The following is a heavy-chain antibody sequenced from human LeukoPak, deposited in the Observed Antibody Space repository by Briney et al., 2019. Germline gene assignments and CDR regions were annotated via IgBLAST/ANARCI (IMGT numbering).Heavy chain of an antibody. CDR1: GFTFSNSA. CDR2: ISDSGGST. CDR3: AKEGSTARLNDH. Sequence: GGSLRLSCAASGFTFSNSAMNWVRQAAGKGLEWVSSISDSGGSTHYADSVKGRFTISRDNSKSTLYLQMNSLSAEDTAVYYCAKEGSTARLNDHWGQGTLVTVSS. J-gene: IGHJ4*02. V-gene: IGHV3-23*01. D-gene: IGHD2-2*01.